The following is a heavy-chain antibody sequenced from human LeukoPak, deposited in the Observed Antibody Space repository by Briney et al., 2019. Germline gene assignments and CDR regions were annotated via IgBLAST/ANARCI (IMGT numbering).Heavy chain of an antibody. Sequence: SETLPLTCTVSGGSISSGSYYWSWIRQPAGKGLEWIGRIYTSGSTNNNPSLKSRVTISVDTSKNQFSLKLSSVTAADTAVYYCARGGSITIFGVVPIDYWGQGTLVTVSS. V-gene: IGHV4-61*02. CDR1: GGSISSGSYY. CDR2: IYTSGST. CDR3: ARGGSITIFGVVPIDY. J-gene: IGHJ4*02. D-gene: IGHD3-3*01.